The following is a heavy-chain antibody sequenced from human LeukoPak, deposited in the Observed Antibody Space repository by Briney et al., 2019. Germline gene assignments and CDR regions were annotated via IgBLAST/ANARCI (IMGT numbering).Heavy chain of an antibody. CDR1: GYTFTGYY. CDR3: ARESIVGAKDAFDI. CDR2: INPNSGGT. J-gene: IGHJ3*02. V-gene: IGHV1-2*02. Sequence: RASVKVSCKASGYTFTGYYMHWVRQAPGQGLEWMGWINPNSGGTNYAQRFQGRVTMTRDTSISTAYMELSRLRSDDTAVYYCARESIVGAKDAFDIWGQGTMVTVSS. D-gene: IGHD1-26*01.